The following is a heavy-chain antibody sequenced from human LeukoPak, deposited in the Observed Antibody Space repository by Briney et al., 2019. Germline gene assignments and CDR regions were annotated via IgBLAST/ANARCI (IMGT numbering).Heavy chain of an antibody. D-gene: IGHD6-13*01. CDR3: ARERVLVYRVAAAGTDAFDI. CDR1: GFTFSSYA. V-gene: IGHV3-30-3*01. Sequence: EGSLRLSCAASGFTFSSYAMHWVRQAPGKGLEWVAVISYDGSNKYYADSVKGRFTISRDNSKNTLYLQMNSLRAEDTAVYYCARERVLVYRVAAAGTDAFDIWGQGTMVTVSS. CDR2: ISYDGSNK. J-gene: IGHJ3*02.